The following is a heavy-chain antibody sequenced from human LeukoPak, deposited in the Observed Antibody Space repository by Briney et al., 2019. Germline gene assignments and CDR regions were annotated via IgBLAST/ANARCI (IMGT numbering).Heavy chain of an antibody. J-gene: IGHJ5*02. V-gene: IGHV3-7*01. CDR3: AREERTFDP. CDR1: GFTFSSYA. Sequence: GGSLRLSCAASGFTFSSYAMHWVRQAPGKGLEWVANIGPDGSGTFYVDSVKGRFTISRDNAKKSLYLQLNSLRAEDTAVYFCAREERTFDPWGQGTLVTVSS. CDR2: IGPDGSGT.